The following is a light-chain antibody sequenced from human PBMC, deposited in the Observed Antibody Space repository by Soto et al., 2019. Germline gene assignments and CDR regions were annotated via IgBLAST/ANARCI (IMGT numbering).Light chain of an antibody. Sequence: EIVLTQSPATLSLSPVERATFSCRASQSVSSDLVWYQQKPGQAPRLLIYDASNRATGIPARFSGSGSGTDFSLTISSLEPEDVAVYYCQQRSNWPLSCGQGARLEIK. CDR2: DAS. CDR3: QQRSNWPLS. J-gene: IGKJ5*01. CDR1: QSVSSD. V-gene: IGKV3-11*01.